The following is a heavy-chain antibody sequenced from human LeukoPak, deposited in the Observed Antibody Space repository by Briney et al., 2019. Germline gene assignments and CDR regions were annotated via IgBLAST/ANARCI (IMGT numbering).Heavy chain of an antibody. D-gene: IGHD6-19*01. V-gene: IGHV3-21*04. J-gene: IGHJ4*02. CDR1: GFTFSSYS. CDR3: AKVKAPVAGFDY. Sequence: GGSLRLSCAASGFTFSSYSMNWVRQAPGKGLEWVSSISSSSSCIYYADSVKGRFTISRDNSKNTLYLQMNSLRAEDTAVYYCAKVKAPVAGFDYWGQGTLVTVSS. CDR2: ISSSSSCI.